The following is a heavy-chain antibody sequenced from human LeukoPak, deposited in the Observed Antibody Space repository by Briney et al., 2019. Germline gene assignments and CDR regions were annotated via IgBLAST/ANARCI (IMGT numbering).Heavy chain of an antibody. J-gene: IGHJ4*02. Sequence: SQTLSLTCSFSGDSIRTYYWSWIRQSPGKGLEWIGHIYSSGSTDYNSSLKSRVTISVETSKSQFSLRLSSVTATDTAVYYCARLRWQLVGPYFDYWGQGILVTVSS. D-gene: IGHD1-26*01. CDR1: GDSIRTYY. V-gene: IGHV4-59*08. CDR3: ARLRWQLVGPYFDY. CDR2: IYSSGST.